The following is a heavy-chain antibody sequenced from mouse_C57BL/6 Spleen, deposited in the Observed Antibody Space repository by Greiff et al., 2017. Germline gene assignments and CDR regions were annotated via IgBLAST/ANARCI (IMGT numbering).Heavy chain of an antibody. J-gene: IGHJ2*01. CDR3: ARWGLGWGVEH. CDR1: GYTFTSYW. Sequence: QVQLQQPGTELVKPGASVKLSCTASGYTFTSYWMHWVRQRPGQGLEWIGNINPSSGGTNYNEKFKSKATLTVDKSSSTAYMQLSSLTSEDSAVYCCARWGLGWGVEHWGQGTTLTVAS. V-gene: IGHV1-53*01. D-gene: IGHD3-1*01. CDR2: INPSSGGT.